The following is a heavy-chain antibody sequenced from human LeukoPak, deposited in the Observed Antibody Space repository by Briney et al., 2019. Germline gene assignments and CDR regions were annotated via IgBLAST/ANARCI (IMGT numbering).Heavy chain of an antibody. V-gene: IGHV4-59*02. J-gene: IGHJ3*02. CDR1: GGSVSRYY. CDR2: IYYSGNT. D-gene: IGHD3-10*01. Sequence: PSETLSLTCIVSGGSVSRYYWSWVRQPPGKGLERIGYIYYSGNTNYNPSLKGRVTMSVDTSKNQFSLNLTSVTAADTAVYYCARTEITIPRGPRGFDIWGQGTMVTVSS. CDR3: ARTEITIPRGPRGFDI.